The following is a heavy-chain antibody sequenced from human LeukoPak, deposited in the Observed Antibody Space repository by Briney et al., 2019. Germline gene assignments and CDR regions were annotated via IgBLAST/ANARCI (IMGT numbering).Heavy chain of an antibody. J-gene: IGHJ2*01. D-gene: IGHD3-22*01. Sequence: SETLSLTCTVSGGSISSYYWGWIRQPPGKGLEWIGYIYTSGSTNYSPSLKSRVTISVDTSKNQFSLKLSSVTAADTAAYYCARRDYYDSSGYYSDWYFDLWGRGTLVTVSS. V-gene: IGHV4-4*09. CDR2: IYTSGST. CDR1: GGSISSYY. CDR3: ARRDYYDSSGYYSDWYFDL.